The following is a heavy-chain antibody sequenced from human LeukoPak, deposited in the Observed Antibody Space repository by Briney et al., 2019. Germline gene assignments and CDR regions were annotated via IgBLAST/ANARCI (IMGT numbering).Heavy chain of an antibody. CDR3: AKDKYCSGGSCYSGAFDI. V-gene: IGHV3-30*02. D-gene: IGHD2-15*01. J-gene: IGHJ3*02. CDR2: IRYDGSNK. Sequence: PGGSLRLSCAASGFTFSSYGMHWVRQAPGKGLEWVAFIRYDGSNKYYADSVKGRFTISRDNSKNTLYLQMNSLGAEDTAVYYCAKDKYCSGGSCYSGAFDIWGQGTMVTVSS. CDR1: GFTFSSYG.